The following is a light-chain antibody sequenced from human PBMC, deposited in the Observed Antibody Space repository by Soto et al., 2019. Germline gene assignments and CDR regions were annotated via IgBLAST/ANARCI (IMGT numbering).Light chain of an antibody. CDR1: QSVSSN. CDR3: QQYNNWPYT. J-gene: IGKJ2*01. V-gene: IGKV3-15*01. CDR2: GAS. Sequence: EIVMTQSPATLSVSPGERATLSYRASQSVSSNLAWYQQKPGQALRLLIYGASTRATGIPARFSGSGSGTEFTLTISSLQSEDFAVYYCQQYNNWPYTFGQGTKLEIK.